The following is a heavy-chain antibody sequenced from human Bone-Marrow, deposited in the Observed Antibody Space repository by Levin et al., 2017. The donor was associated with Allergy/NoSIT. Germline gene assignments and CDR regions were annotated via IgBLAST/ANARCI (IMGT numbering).Heavy chain of an antibody. J-gene: IGHJ4*02. CDR1: GYTFSDYH. D-gene: IGHD4-17*01. V-gene: IGHV1-2*02. CDR3: ARDHDYGDYATNYLDY. Sequence: ASVKVSCKTSGYTFSDYHIHWVRQAPGQGLEWVGWINPNSGGSDFAQKFRGRVTMTRDTSITTAYLELRRLRSDDTATYFCARDHDYGDYATNYLDYWGQGTLDIVSS. CDR2: INPNSGGS.